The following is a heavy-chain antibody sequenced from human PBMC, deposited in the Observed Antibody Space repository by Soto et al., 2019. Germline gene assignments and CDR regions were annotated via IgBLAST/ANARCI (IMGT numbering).Heavy chain of an antibody. V-gene: IGHV2-5*02. D-gene: IGHD5-12*01. Sequence: QITLKESGPTLVKPTQTLTLTCTFSGFSLSTSGVGVGWIRQPPGKALEWLALIYWDDDKRYSPSLKSRLTITKDTTTNQVVLTMTNMDPVDTATYYCAHSRQYIVEFAYFDYWGQGTLVTVSS. CDR3: AHSRQYIVEFAYFDY. J-gene: IGHJ4*02. CDR2: IYWDDDK. CDR1: GFSLSTSGVG.